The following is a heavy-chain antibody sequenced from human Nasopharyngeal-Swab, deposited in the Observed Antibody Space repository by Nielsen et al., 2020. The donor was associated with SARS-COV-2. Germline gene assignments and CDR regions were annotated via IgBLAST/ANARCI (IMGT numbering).Heavy chain of an antibody. CDR2: MNPNSGNT. J-gene: IGHJ6*03. D-gene: IGHD2-2*01. CDR1: GYTFTSYD. CDR3: ARGHQYQLLFHYYYYMDV. V-gene: IGHV1-8*01. Sequence: ASVKVSCKASGYTFTSYDINWVRQATGQGLEWMGWMNPNSGNTDYAQKFQGRVTMTRNTSISTAYMELSSLRSEDTAVYYCARGHQYQLLFHYYYYMDVWGKGTTVTVSS.